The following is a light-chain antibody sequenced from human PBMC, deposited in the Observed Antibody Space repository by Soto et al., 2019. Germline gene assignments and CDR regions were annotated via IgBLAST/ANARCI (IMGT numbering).Light chain of an antibody. CDR1: QNLGSS. Sequence: EVVMTQSPATMSASPGERVTLSCRASQNLGSSLAWYQQRPGQAPRLLLYGGSTRATGIPARFSGSGSGTEFTLTISSLQSEDFAVYYCQQYNNWPPDTFGQGTKLEIK. CDR2: GGS. J-gene: IGKJ2*01. CDR3: QQYNNWPPDT. V-gene: IGKV3-15*01.